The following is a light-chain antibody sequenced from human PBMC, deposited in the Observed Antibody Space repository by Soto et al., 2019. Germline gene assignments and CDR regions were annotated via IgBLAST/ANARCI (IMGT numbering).Light chain of an antibody. V-gene: IGKV1-27*01. CDR1: QGIGNY. CDR2: GAS. J-gene: IGKJ4*01. Sequence: DIPMTQSPSSLSASVGDRVTITCRASQGIGNYLAWFQQKPGKVPKLLIYGASALQPGVPSRFSGSGYGTDFTLTISSLQPEDVATYYCQKYNSVPLTFGGGVKVEIK. CDR3: QKYNSVPLT.